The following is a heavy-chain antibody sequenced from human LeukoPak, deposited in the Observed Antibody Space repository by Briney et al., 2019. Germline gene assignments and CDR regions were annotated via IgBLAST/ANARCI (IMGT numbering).Heavy chain of an antibody. V-gene: IGHV4-59*08. D-gene: IGHD2-15*01. CDR1: GGSISSYY. Sequence: KASETLSLTCTVSGGSISSYYWSWIRQPPGKGLEWIGYIYYSGSTNYNPSLKSRVTISVDTSKNQFSLKLSSVTAADTAVYYCARLDCSGGSCYYFDYWGQGTLVTVSS. CDR2: IYYSGST. J-gene: IGHJ4*02. CDR3: ARLDCSGGSCYYFDY.